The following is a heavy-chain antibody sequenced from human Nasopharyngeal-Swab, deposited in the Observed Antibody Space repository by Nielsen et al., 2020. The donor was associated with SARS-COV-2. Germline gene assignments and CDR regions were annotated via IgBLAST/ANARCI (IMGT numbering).Heavy chain of an antibody. J-gene: IGHJ4*02. D-gene: IGHD1-26*01. CDR3: AREWVGAFDY. V-gene: IGHV3-48*02. CDR2: INSNSRTI. CDR1: GFSFTGYS. Sequence: GESLKISCAASGFSFTGYSMNWVRQAPGKGLEWVSYINSNSRTIYYADSVKGRFTISGDNAKNSLYLQMNSLRDEDTAVYYCAREWVGAFDYWGQGTLVTVSS.